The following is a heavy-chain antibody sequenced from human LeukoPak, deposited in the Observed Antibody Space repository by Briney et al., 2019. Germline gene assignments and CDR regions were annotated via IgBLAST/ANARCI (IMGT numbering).Heavy chain of an antibody. J-gene: IGHJ6*02. V-gene: IGHV3-23*01. CDR2: ISAGSEDS. CDR3: ARTIAQYSNTWLYYYYGLDV. D-gene: IGHD1-7*01. CDR1: GFTFGGYA. Sequence: GGSLRLFCVASGFTFGGYAMSWVRQAPGKGLEWVSSISAGSEDSYYADSVKGRFTISRDNSKSTLYLQVNSLRADDTAVYYCARTIAQYSNTWLYYYYGLDVWGQGTTVTVSS.